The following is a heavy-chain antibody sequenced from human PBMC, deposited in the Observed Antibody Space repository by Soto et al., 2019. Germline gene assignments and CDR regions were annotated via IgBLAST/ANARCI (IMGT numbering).Heavy chain of an antibody. CDR3: AKGRGGSVSLTPSVDF. Sequence: EVQLLESGGGLVQPGGSLRLSCADSEFTFNYYAMTWVRQAPGKGLEWVSAISGGGDTTSYADSVKGRFTVSRDGSKNTLYLQMSSLRAEDTALYYCAKGRGGSVSLTPSVDFWGQGTLVTVSS. CDR2: ISGGGDTT. J-gene: IGHJ4*02. CDR1: EFTFNYYA. V-gene: IGHV3-23*01. D-gene: IGHD3-10*01.